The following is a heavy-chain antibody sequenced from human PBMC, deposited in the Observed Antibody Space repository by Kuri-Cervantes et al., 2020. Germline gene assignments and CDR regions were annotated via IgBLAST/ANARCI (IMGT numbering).Heavy chain of an antibody. CDR3: VRDSATRPRVFDM. D-gene: IGHD6-6*01. J-gene: IGHJ3*02. V-gene: IGHV4-39*07. CDR1: GGSISSSSYY. Sequence: SETLSLTCTVSGGSISSSSYYWGWIRQPPGKGLEWIGSIYYSGSTYYNPSLTSRVTISLDTSKNHFSLTLTSVTAADTAMYFCVRDSATRPRVFDMWGQGTMVTVSS. CDR2: IYYSGST.